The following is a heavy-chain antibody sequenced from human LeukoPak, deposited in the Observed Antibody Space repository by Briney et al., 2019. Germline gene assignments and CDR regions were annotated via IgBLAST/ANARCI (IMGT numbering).Heavy chain of an antibody. V-gene: IGHV3-23*01. Sequence: GGSLRLSCAASGFTFSSYAMSWVRQAPGKGLEWVSTISVSGGDTFYADSVKGRFTTSRDNSKNTLYLQMNSLRAEDTAVYYCAKDVIGRDYSGDYWGQGTLVTVSS. D-gene: IGHD4-11*01. CDR1: GFTFSSYA. CDR3: AKDVIGRDYSGDY. CDR2: ISVSGGDT. J-gene: IGHJ4*02.